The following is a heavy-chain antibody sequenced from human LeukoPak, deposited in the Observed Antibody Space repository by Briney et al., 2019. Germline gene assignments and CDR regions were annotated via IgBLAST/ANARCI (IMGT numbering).Heavy chain of an antibody. V-gene: IGHV3-7*01. J-gene: IGHJ6*03. CDR3: ARDSGSYYYYYMDV. Sequence: GGSLRLSCAASGFTFSSYWMSWVRQAPGKGLEWVANIKQDGSEKYYVDSVKSRFTISRDNAKNSLYLQMNSLRAEDTAVYYCARDSGSYYYYYMDVWGKGTTVTVSS. D-gene: IGHD3-22*01. CDR2: IKQDGSEK. CDR1: GFTFSSYW.